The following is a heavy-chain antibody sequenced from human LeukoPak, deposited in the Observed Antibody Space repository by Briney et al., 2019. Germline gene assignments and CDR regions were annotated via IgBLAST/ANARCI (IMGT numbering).Heavy chain of an antibody. V-gene: IGHV1-18*04. CDR3: ARDSSGAAMVTDY. CDR1: GYTFSSYH. Sequence: ASVKVSCKASGYTFSSYHIHWVRQAPGQGLEWMGWISAYNGNTKNAQKFQGRVTMTTDTSTSTAYMELRSLRSDDTAVYYCARDSSGAAMVTDYWGQGTLVTVSS. D-gene: IGHD5-18*01. J-gene: IGHJ4*02. CDR2: ISAYNGNT.